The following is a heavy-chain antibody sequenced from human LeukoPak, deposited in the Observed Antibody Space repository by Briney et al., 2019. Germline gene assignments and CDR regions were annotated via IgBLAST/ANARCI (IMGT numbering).Heavy chain of an antibody. J-gene: IGHJ5*01. V-gene: IGHV4-34*01. CDR3: ARRPRGVIIKTWFDS. D-gene: IGHD3-10*01. CDR2: INHSGSA. CDR1: DGSFSGSY. Sequence: PSETLSLTCAVYDGSFSGSYCTWIRQPPGKGLEWIGEINHSGSANYNPSLKSRVTILLDTSKNRFSLNLSSVTAADTAVYYCARRPRGVIIKTWFDSWGQGTLVTVSS.